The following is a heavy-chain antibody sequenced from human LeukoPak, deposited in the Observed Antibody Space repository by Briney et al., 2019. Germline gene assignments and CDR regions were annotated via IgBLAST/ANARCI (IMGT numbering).Heavy chain of an antibody. J-gene: IGHJ4*02. CDR1: GGSISSSNW. CDR2: IYHSGST. V-gene: IGHV4-4*02. Sequence: SETLSLTCAVSGGSISSSNWWSWVRQPPGKGLEWIGEIYHSGSTNYNPSLESRVTISVDASNNQVSLTLNSVAAADTAVYFCARGGFYGHPFDFGGQGTLVTVSS. CDR3: ARGGFYGHPFDF. D-gene: IGHD3-10*01.